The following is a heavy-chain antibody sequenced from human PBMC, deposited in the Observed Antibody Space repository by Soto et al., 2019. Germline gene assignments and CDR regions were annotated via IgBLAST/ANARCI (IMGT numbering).Heavy chain of an antibody. D-gene: IGHD3-16*01. V-gene: IGHV3-30-3*01. Sequence: QVHLVESGGRVVQPGTSLRLSCAGSGFAFNSYAIHWVRQAPGKGLEWVAVISYDGSEKYFADSVKGRFTISRDNSKNTILLQMNSLRVEDTAVYYCARDLGGLRFWGLDYWGQGTLVSVSS. CDR3: ARDLGGLRFWGLDY. CDR2: ISYDGSEK. J-gene: IGHJ4*02. CDR1: GFAFNSYA.